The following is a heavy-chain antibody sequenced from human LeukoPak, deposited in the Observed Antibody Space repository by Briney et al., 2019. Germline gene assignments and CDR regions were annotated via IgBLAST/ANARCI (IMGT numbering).Heavy chain of an antibody. CDR2: TSGSGGST. V-gene: IGHV3-23*01. J-gene: IGHJ6*02. Sequence: PAASLRLSCAASGFTFSSYAMSWVRQAPGKGLEWVSATSGSGGSTYYADSVKGRFTISRDNSKNTLYLQMNSLRAEDTAVYYCAKDGGVVVPAAIERDYYCGMDVWGQGTTVTVSS. CDR3: AKDGGVVVPAAIERDYYCGMDV. CDR1: GFTFSSYA. D-gene: IGHD2-2*01.